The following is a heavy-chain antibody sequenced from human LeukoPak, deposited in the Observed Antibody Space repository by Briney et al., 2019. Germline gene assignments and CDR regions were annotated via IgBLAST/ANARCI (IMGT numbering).Heavy chain of an antibody. CDR1: GFTFSSYS. CDR2: ISSSSSTI. D-gene: IGHD6-13*01. J-gene: IGHJ5*02. V-gene: IGHV3-48*02. CDR3: ARDFSSSWGNWFDP. Sequence: PGGSLRLSCAASGFTFSSYSMNWVRQAPGKGLEWVSYISSSSSTIYYADSVKGRFTISRDNAKNSLYLQMNSLRDEDTAVYYCARDFSSSWGNWFDPWGQGTLVTVSS.